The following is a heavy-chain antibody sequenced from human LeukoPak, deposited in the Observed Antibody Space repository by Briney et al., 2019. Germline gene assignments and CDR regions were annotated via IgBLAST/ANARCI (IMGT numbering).Heavy chain of an antibody. J-gene: IGHJ5*02. CDR2: IYTSGST. CDR3: ARLMVRGAPDNWFDP. D-gene: IGHD3-10*01. CDR1: GGSISSYY. Sequence: SETLSLTCTVSGGSISSYYWSWLRQPAGKGLEWVGRIYTSGSTNYNPSLKSRVTISVDTSKNQFSLKLSSVTAADTAVYYCARLMVRGAPDNWFDPWGQGTLVTVSS. V-gene: IGHV4-4*07.